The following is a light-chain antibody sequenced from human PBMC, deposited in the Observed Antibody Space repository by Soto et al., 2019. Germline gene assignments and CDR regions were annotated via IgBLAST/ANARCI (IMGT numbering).Light chain of an antibody. Sequence: EIVLTQSPCTLSLSPGERATLSCRASQSISSRYLAWYQQKPGQAPRLLIYGESNRATGIPDRFSGSGSGTDFTLTISRLEPEDFAVYYCQQSGSSPPFTFGPGTKVDFK. CDR1: QSISSRY. CDR3: QQSGSSPPFT. CDR2: GES. V-gene: IGKV3-20*01. J-gene: IGKJ3*01.